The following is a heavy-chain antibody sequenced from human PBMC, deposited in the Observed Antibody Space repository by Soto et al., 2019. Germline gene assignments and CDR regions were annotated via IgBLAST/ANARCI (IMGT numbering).Heavy chain of an antibody. D-gene: IGHD2-2*01. V-gene: IGHV1-69*01. CDR2: IIPIFGTA. Sequence: QVQLVQSGAEVKKPGSSVKVSCKASGGTFSSYAISWVRQAPGQGLEWMGGIIPIFGTANYAQKFQGRVTITADESTSTAYMELSSLRSEATAVYYCARGCSSTSCYPDGAYYYGMDVWGQGTTVTVSS. CDR1: GGTFSSYA. J-gene: IGHJ6*02. CDR3: ARGCSSTSCYPDGAYYYGMDV.